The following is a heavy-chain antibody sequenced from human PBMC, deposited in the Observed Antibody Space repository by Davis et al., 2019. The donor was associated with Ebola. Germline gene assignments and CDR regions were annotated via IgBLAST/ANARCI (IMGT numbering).Heavy chain of an antibody. V-gene: IGHV1-3*01. D-gene: IGHD4-17*01. J-gene: IGHJ4*02. CDR3: ARKGAGTVLFDY. CDR2: INAGSGNT. Sequence: ASVKVSCKASGYTFTSYAMHWVRQAPGQRLEWMGWINAGSGNTKYSQKFQGRVTMTRDTSTSTVYMELSSLRSEDTAVYYCARKGAGTVLFDYWGQGTLVTVSS. CDR1: GYTFTSYA.